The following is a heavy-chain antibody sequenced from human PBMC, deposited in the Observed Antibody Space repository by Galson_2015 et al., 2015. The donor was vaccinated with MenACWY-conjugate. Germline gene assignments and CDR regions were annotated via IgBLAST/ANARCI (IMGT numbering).Heavy chain of an antibody. Sequence: SLRLSCAASGFTFSSYAMSWVRQAPGKGLEWVANIKQDGSEKYYVDSVKGRFTISRDNAKNSLYLQMNSLRAEDTAVYYCARADYPYYHGMDVRGQGTTVTVS. CDR3: ARADYPYYHGMDV. D-gene: IGHD4-11*01. CDR2: IKQDGSEK. CDR1: GFTFSSYA. J-gene: IGHJ6*02. V-gene: IGHV3-7*03.